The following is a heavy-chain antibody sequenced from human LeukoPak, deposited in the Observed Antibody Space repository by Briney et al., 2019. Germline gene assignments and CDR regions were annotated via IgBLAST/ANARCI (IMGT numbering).Heavy chain of an antibody. Sequence: PSETLSLTCTVSGGSISSGAYYWSWIRQHPGKGLEWIGYIYYSGSTYYNPSLKSRVTISVDTSKNQFSLNLTSVTAADTAVYYCARGPRTITKYSYGYRGSFAFDIWGQGTMVTVSS. V-gene: IGHV4-31*03. J-gene: IGHJ3*02. D-gene: IGHD5-18*01. CDR2: IYYSGST. CDR3: ARGPRTITKYSYGYRGSFAFDI. CDR1: GGSISSGAYY.